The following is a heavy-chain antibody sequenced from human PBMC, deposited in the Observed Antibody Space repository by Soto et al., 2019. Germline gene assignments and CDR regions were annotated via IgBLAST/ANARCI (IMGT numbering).Heavy chain of an antibody. D-gene: IGHD3-10*01. J-gene: IGHJ6*02. V-gene: IGHV3-7*01. Sequence: EVQLVESGGGLVQPGGSLRLSCAASGFTFSSYWMSWVRQAPGKGLERVANIKQDGSEKYYVDSVKGRFTISRDNAKNSLYLQMNSLRAEDTAVYYCARAGHGSGSYRYYDGMDVWGQGTTVTVSS. CDR2: IKQDGSEK. CDR3: ARAGHGSGSYRYYDGMDV. CDR1: GFTFSSYW.